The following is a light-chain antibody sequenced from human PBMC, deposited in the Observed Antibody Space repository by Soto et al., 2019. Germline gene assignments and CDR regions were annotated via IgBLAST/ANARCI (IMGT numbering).Light chain of an antibody. J-gene: IGLJ1*01. CDR3: SSYGGIPTFV. CDR2: EVN. Sequence: QSVLTQPPSASGSPGQSVTISCTGTSSDVGSYDYVSWYQQHPGKAPKLMIYEVNKRPSGVPDRFSGSKSGNTASLTVSGLQPEDEADYYCSSYGGIPTFVFGPATKVTVL. CDR1: SSDVGSYDY. V-gene: IGLV2-8*01.